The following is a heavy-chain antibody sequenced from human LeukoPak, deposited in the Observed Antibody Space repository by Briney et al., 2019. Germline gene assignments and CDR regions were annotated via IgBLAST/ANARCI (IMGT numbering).Heavy chain of an antibody. V-gene: IGHV4-30-4*01. CDR2: IYYSGST. CDR3: ARDRDYYDSSGISH. J-gene: IGHJ4*02. Sequence: SQTLSLTCTVSGGSISSGDYYWSWIRQPPGEGLEWIGYIYYSGSTYYNPSLKGRVTISVDTSKNQFSLKLSSVTAADTAVYYCARDRDYYDSSGISHWGQGTLVTVSS. D-gene: IGHD3-22*01. CDR1: GGSISSGDYY.